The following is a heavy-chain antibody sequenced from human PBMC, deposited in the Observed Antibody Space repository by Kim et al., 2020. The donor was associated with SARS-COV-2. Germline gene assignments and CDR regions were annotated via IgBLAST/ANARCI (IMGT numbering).Heavy chain of an antibody. V-gene: IGHV4-39*01. CDR2: VYYSGSP. CDR3: AKHLTTVTTGFVFGP. D-gene: IGHD4-4*01. CDR1: GGAISRSGYF. Sequence: SETLSLTCSVSGGAISRSGYFWGWIRQPPGKGLEWIGSVYYSGSPYYNPSLQSRVTISVDSSKNQFSLKLNSVTAADTAVYYCAKHLTTVTTGFVFGPWG. J-gene: IGHJ5*02.